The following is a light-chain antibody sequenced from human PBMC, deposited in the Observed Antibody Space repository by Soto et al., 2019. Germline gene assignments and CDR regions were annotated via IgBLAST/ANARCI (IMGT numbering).Light chain of an antibody. J-gene: IGKJ5*01. V-gene: IGKV1-39*01. CDR3: QQSSSTPIT. Sequence: DIQMTKSPSSLSASVGDRVTITCRASHNINNYVNWYQQRPGTAPKFMIYAASNLQSGVPPRFSGSGSGTDFTLTISSLQPEDVATYYCQQSSSTPITFGQGTRLEIK. CDR2: AAS. CDR1: HNINNY.